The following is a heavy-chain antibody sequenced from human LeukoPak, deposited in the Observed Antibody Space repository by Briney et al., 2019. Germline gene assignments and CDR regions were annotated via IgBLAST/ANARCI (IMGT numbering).Heavy chain of an antibody. V-gene: IGHV3-7*03. CDR3: GRGQTTVTN. D-gene: IGHD4-17*01. J-gene: IGHJ4*02. CDR2: IKQDGSEK. CDR1: GFTFSSYW. Sequence: GGSLRLSCAAAGFTFSSYWMSWVRQAPGKGLEWVANIKQDGSEKYYVDSVKGRFTISRDNAKNSLYLQMNSLRAEDTAVYFCGRGQTTVTNWGQGTLVTVSS.